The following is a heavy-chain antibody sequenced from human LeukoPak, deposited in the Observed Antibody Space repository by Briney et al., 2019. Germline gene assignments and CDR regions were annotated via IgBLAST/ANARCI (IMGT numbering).Heavy chain of an antibody. CDR1: GFTFSFYW. Sequence: PGGSLRLSCAASGFTFSFYWMHWVRQAPGKGLVWVSRMNSDGSDTYYADSVKGRFTISRDNAENSLYLQMNSLRAEDTAVYYCAREKYSSSWASDYWGQGTLVTVSS. CDR2: MNSDGSDT. V-gene: IGHV3-74*01. J-gene: IGHJ4*02. CDR3: AREKYSSSWASDY. D-gene: IGHD6-13*01.